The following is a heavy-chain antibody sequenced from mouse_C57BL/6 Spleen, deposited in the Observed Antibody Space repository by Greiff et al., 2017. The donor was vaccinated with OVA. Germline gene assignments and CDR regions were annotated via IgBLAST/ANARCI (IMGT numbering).Heavy chain of an antibody. Sequence: VQLQQSGTELVKPGASVKLSCKASGYTFTSYWMHWVKQRPGQGLEWIGNINPSNGGTNYNEKFKSKATLTVDKSSSTAYMQLSSLTSEDSAVYYCARPAYYSNYEGAWFAYWGQGTLVTVSA. V-gene: IGHV1-53*01. CDR2: INPSNGGT. J-gene: IGHJ3*01. D-gene: IGHD2-5*01. CDR1: GYTFTSYW. CDR3: ARPAYYSNYEGAWFAY.